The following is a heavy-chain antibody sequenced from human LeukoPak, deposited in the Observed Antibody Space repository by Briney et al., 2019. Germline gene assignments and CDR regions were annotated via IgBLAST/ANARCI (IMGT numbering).Heavy chain of an antibody. CDR2: ISYDGSNK. CDR1: GFTFSSYA. D-gene: IGHD2-2*01. V-gene: IGHV3-30-3*01. CDR3: AREAPPYCSSTSCLFRGMDV. Sequence: GGSLRLSCAASGFTFSSYAMHWVRQAPGKGLEWVAVISYDGSNKYYAGSVKGRFTISRDNSKNTLYLQMNSLRAEDTAVYYCAREAPPYCSSTSCLFRGMDVWGQGTTVTVSS. J-gene: IGHJ6*02.